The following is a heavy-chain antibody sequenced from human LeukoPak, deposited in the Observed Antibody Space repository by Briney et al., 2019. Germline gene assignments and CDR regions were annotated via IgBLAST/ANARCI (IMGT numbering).Heavy chain of an antibody. CDR2: INPSGGST. CDR1: GYTFTSYY. CDR3: ANFDIVGATGFDY. J-gene: IGHJ4*02. Sequence: GGSVKVSCKASGYTFTSYYMHWVRQAPGQGLEWMGIINPSGGSTSYAQKFQGRVTMTRDMSTSTVYMELSSLRSEDTAVYYCANFDIVGATGFDYWGQGTLVTVSS. D-gene: IGHD1-26*01. V-gene: IGHV1-46*03.